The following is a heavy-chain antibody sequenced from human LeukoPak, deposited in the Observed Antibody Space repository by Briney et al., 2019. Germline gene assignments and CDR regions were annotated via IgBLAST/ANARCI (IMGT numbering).Heavy chain of an antibody. CDR2: IYSGGST. V-gene: IGHV3-66*01. J-gene: IGHJ6*02. Sequence: TGGSLGLSCAASGFTVSTNYMSWVRQAPGKGLEWVSFIYSGGSTYYGDSVKGRFTISRDNSKNTLYLQMNSLRAEDTAVYYCARWAMVGVPYGMDVWGQGTTVTVSS. CDR1: GFTVSTNY. CDR3: ARWAMVGVPYGMDV. D-gene: IGHD3-10*01.